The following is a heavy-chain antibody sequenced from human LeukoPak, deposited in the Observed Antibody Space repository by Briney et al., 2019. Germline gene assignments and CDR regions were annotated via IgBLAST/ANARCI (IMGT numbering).Heavy chain of an antibody. CDR3: ARDLTMIVGYNAFDI. CDR1: GSTFGSYS. Sequence: PGGSLRLSCAASGSTFGSYSMNWVRQAPGKGLVWVSSISSSSSYIYYADSVKGRFTISRDNAKNSLYLQMNSLRAEDTAVYYCARDLTMIVGYNAFDIWGQGTMVTVSS. D-gene: IGHD3-22*01. CDR2: ISSSSSYI. J-gene: IGHJ3*02. V-gene: IGHV3-21*01.